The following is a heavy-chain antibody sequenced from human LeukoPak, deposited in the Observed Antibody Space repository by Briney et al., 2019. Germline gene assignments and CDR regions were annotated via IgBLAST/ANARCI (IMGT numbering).Heavy chain of an antibody. J-gene: IGHJ4*02. V-gene: IGHV3-23*01. CDR2: ISGSGGST. CDR3: AKTGIAVAGLDY. Sequence: EGSLRLSCAASGFTFDDYGMSWVRQAPGKGLEWVSAISGSGGSTYYADSVKGRFTISRDNSKNTLYLQMNSLRAEDTAVYYCAKTGIAVAGLDYWGQGTLVTVSS. D-gene: IGHD6-19*01. CDR1: GFTFDDYG.